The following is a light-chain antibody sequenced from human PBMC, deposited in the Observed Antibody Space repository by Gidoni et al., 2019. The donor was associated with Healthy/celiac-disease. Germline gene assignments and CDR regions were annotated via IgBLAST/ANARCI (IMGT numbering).Light chain of an antibody. Sequence: DIQMTQSPSSLSAYVGDRVTITCRASQSISSYLNWYQQKPGKAPKLLIYAASSLQSGVPSRFSGSGSGTDFTLTISSLQPEDFATYYCQQSSGTFXGXTKVEIK. CDR2: AAS. CDR3: QQSSGT. J-gene: IGKJ4*01. CDR1: QSISSY. V-gene: IGKV1-39*01.